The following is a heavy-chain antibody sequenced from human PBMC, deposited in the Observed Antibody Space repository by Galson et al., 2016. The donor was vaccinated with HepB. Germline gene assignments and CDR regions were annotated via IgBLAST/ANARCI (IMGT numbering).Heavy chain of an antibody. D-gene: IGHD2-21*01. Sequence: SETLSLTCTVSGASISSRNWWCWVRQSPEKGLEWIGEIFHSGDTNYNPSFKSRATLSVDESKNQFSLRLTSMTAADTAVYFCARDCSGGDWHPTGGYDVFDVWGQGTMVPVAS. CDR2: IFHSGDT. V-gene: IGHV4-4*02. J-gene: IGHJ3*01. CDR3: ARDCSGGDWHPTGGYDVFDV. CDR1: GASISSRNW.